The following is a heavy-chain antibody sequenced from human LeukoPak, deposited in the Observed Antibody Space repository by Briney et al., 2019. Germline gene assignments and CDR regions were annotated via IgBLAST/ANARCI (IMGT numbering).Heavy chain of an antibody. CDR3: AKANTYSYGSPFDS. CDR1: GFTFSSYW. D-gene: IGHD5-18*01. J-gene: IGHJ4*02. Sequence: PGGSLRLSCEASGFTFSSYWMSWVRQAPGKGLEWVANIKTDGSEKYYVDSVKGRFTISRDNAKNSLYLQMNSLRAEDTAVYYCAKANTYSYGSPFDSWGQGTLVTVSS. CDR2: IKTDGSEK. V-gene: IGHV3-7*03.